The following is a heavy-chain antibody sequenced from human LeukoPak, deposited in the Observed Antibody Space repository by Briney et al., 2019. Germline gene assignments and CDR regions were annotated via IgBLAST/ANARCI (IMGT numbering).Heavy chain of an antibody. V-gene: IGHV1-18*01. J-gene: IGHJ6*02. CDR2: ISAYNGNT. CDR1: GYTFTSYG. CDR3: ARDRCSSTSCYTFVDYYYGMDV. Sequence: ASVKVSCKASGYTFTSYGISWVRQAPGQGLEWMGWISAYNGNTSYAQKLQGRVTMTTDTSTSTAYMELRSLRSDDTAVYYCARDRCSSTSCYTFVDYYYGMDVWGQGTTVTVSS. D-gene: IGHD2-2*02.